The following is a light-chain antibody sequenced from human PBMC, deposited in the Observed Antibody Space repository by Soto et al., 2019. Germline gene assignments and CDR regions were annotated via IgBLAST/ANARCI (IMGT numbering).Light chain of an antibody. CDR2: DAS. V-gene: IGKV3-11*01. CDR3: QQRVTWPAT. CDR1: QHINNY. J-gene: IGKJ4*01. Sequence: DIALTQSPATLSLSPGERATLSCSARQHINNYLAWYQQKPGQTPRLLIYDASTRATDIPARFSGSGSGTDFTLTISGLEPEDFAVYYCQQRVTWPATFGGGTKVEIK.